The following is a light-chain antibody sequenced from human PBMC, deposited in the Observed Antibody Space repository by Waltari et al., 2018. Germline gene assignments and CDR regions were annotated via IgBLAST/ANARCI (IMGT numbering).Light chain of an antibody. V-gene: IGLV3-21*04. CDR2: YDN. J-gene: IGLJ3*02. CDR1: DIGSKS. CDR3: YLWDSSTVNWV. Sequence: SYMPTQPPSVSVAPGKTASITCGGDDIGSKSVHWFQQKPGQAPVLVIYYDNDRPSGIPERFSGSNSGNTATLTIRRVEAGDEADYYWYLWDSSTVNWVFGGGTKLTVL.